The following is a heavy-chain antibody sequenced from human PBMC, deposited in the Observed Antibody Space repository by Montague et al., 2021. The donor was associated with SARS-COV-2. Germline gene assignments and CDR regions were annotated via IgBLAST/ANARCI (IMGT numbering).Heavy chain of an antibody. CDR3: AGEVNMIVVPDY. Sequence: SLRLSCAASGFTFSSYSMNWVRQAPGKGLEWVSSISSSSSYIYYADSVKGGFTISRDNTKNSLYLLKNSLRDEDTAVYYCAGEVNMIVVPDYWGQGTLVTVSS. J-gene: IGHJ4*02. D-gene: IGHD3-22*01. CDR1: GFTFSSYS. CDR2: ISSSSSYI. V-gene: IGHV3-21*01.